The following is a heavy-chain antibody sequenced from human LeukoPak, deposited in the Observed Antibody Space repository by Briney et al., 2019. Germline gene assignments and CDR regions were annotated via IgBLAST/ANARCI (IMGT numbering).Heavy chain of an antibody. CDR1: GFTFDDYA. D-gene: IGHD6-6*01. Sequence: HTGRSLRLSCAASGFTFDDYAMHWVQQAPGKGLEWVSGISWNSGSIGYADSVKGRFTISRDNAKNSLYLQMNSLRAEDTALYYCAKDRQLVPLYYFDYWGQGTLVTVSS. CDR2: ISWNSGSI. CDR3: AKDRQLVPLYYFDY. V-gene: IGHV3-9*01. J-gene: IGHJ4*02.